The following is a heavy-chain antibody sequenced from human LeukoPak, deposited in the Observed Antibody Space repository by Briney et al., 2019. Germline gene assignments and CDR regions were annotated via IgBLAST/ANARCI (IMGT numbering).Heavy chain of an antibody. CDR3: ARGSSVSGGWYWGAFDY. CDR2: IYTSGST. J-gene: IGHJ4*02. V-gene: IGHV4-4*07. D-gene: IGHD6-19*01. Sequence: SETLSLTCTVSGGSISSYYWSWIRQPAGKGLEWIGRIYTSGSTNYNPSLKSRVTMSVDTSKNQFSLKLSSVTAADTAVYYCARGSSVSGGWYWGAFDYWGQGTLVTVSS. CDR1: GGSISSYY.